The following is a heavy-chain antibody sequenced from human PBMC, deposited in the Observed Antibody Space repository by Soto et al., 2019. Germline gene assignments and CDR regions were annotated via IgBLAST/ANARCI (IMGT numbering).Heavy chain of an antibody. J-gene: IGHJ4*02. CDR2: IDWDDDK. CDR3: ARFPVYYYDSSCYPSDY. Sequence: GPTLVNPTQTPTLTCTFSGFSLSTSGMCVSWIRQPPGKALEWLALIDWDDDKYYSTSLKTRLTISKDTSKNQVVLTMTDMDPVDTATYYCARFPVYYYDSSCYPSDYWGQGTLGTVSS. D-gene: IGHD3-22*01. V-gene: IGHV2-70*01. CDR1: GFSLSTSGMC.